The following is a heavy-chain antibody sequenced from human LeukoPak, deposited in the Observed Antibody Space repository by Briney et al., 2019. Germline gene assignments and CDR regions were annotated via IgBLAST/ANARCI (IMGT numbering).Heavy chain of an antibody. CDR3: ARVGYYYGSGSYPGY. D-gene: IGHD3-10*01. CDR2: INPNSGGT. J-gene: IGHJ4*02. V-gene: IGHV1-2*02. Sequence: ASVKVSCKASGGTFSSYAISWVRQAPGQGLEWMGWINPNSGGTNYAQKFQGRVTMTRDTSISTAYMELSRLRSDDTAVYYCARVGYYYGSGSYPGYWGQGTLVTVSS. CDR1: GGTFSSYA.